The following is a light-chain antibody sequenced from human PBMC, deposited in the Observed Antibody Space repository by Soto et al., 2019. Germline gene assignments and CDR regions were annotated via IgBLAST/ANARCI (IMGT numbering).Light chain of an antibody. Sequence: EFVLTQSPCTLSFSPGERATLSCRASHSLANSFIAWYQQKPGQAPRLLIYDTSSRASGIPDRFSGSGSGTDFTLTISRLETEDFAVFYCQQYGTSEIIFGQRTRLENK. CDR2: DTS. V-gene: IGKV3-20*01. J-gene: IGKJ5*01. CDR1: HSLANSF. CDR3: QQYGTSEII.